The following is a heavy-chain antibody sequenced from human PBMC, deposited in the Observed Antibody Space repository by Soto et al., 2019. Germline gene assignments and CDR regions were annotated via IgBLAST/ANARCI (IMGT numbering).Heavy chain of an antibody. CDR1: GFTLRTYA. CDR2: ISNSGTVA. V-gene: IGHV3-23*01. Sequence: GGSLRLSCAASGFTLRTYAMSWVRPAPGKGLEWVSGISNSGTVADYADSVKGRFTISRDNSKNTRYLQMNSLRADDTAVYYCAKEFQQQLVPNYLVYWGQGTLVTVSS. CDR3: AKEFQQQLVPNYLVY. D-gene: IGHD6-13*01. J-gene: IGHJ4*02.